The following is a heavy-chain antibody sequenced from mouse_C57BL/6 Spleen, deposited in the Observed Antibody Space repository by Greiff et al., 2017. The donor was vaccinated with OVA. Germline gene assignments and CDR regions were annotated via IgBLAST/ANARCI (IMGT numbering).Heavy chain of an antibody. CDR1: GFNIKDDY. CDR3: TTLRFSNWDVAY. CDR2: IDPENGDT. J-gene: IGHJ3*01. Sequence: EVMLVESGAELVRPGASVKLSCTASGFNIKDDYMHWVKQRPEQGLEWIGWIDPENGDTEYASKFQGKATITADTSSNTAYLQLSSLTSEDTAVYYCTTLRFSNWDVAYWGQGTLVTVSA. D-gene: IGHD4-1*02. V-gene: IGHV14-4*01.